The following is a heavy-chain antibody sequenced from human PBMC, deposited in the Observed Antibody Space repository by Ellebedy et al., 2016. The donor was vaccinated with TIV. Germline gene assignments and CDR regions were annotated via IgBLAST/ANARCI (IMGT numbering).Heavy chain of an antibody. V-gene: IGHV3-74*01. CDR3: ARRGAVPGTLDN. D-gene: IGHD2-15*01. CDR1: GFTFSDCW. J-gene: IGHJ4*02. CDR2: IRFDGSST. Sequence: GESLKISCAASGFTFSDCWMHWVRQAPGKGLMWVSRIRFDGSSTSYADSVKGRFLISRDNAKNTLHLQMNSLRAEDTAVYYCARRGAVPGTLDNWGQGTLVTVSS.